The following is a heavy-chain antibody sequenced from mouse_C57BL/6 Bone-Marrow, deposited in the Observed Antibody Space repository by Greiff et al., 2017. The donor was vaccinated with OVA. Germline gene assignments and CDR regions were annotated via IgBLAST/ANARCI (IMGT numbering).Heavy chain of an antibody. CDR3: TTSRGSSGYVAWFAY. J-gene: IGHJ3*01. CDR2: FDPENGDT. V-gene: IGHV14-4*01. D-gene: IGHD3-2*02. Sequence: EVKLMESGAELVRPGASVKLSCTASGFNIKDDYMHWVKQRPEQGLEWIGWFDPENGDTEYASKFQGKATITADTSSNTAYLQLSSLTSEDTAVYYCTTSRGSSGYVAWFAYWGQGTLVTVSA. CDR1: GFNIKDDY.